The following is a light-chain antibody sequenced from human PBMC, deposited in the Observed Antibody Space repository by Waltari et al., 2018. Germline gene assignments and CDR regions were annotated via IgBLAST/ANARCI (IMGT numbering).Light chain of an antibody. CDR1: QGISSW. CDR3: QQYDHYPWT. CDR2: QAS. Sequence: DIQMTQSPSTLSASVGXXXTITCRTSQGISSWLAGYQQTPGKAPKLLIYQASTLESGVPSRFSGSGSGTEFTLTISSLQPDDSATYYCQQYDHYPWTFGQGTKVELK. J-gene: IGKJ1*01. V-gene: IGKV1-5*03.